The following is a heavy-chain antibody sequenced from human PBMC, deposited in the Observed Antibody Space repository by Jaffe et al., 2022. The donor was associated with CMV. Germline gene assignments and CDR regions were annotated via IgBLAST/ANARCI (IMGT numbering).Heavy chain of an antibody. V-gene: IGHV3-7*01. D-gene: IGHD2-8*01. CDR1: GFTFSSYW. CDR3: ARDRGGTWAIVLMVYVSESTHDAFDI. J-gene: IGHJ3*02. CDR2: IKQDGSEK. Sequence: EVQLVESGGGLVQPGGSLRLSCAASGFTFSSYWMSWVRQAPGKGLEWVANIKQDGSEKYYVDSVKGRFTISRDNAKNSLYLQMNSLRAEDTAVYYCARDRGGTWAIVLMVYVSESTHDAFDIWGQGTMVTVSS.